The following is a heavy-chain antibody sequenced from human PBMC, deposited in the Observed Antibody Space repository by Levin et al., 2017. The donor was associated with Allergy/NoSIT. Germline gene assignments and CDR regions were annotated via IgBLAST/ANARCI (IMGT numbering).Heavy chain of an antibody. V-gene: IGHV1-2*02. J-gene: IGHJ4*02. CDR1: GYTFTDHY. CDR2: INPNSGAT. Sequence: PGGSLRLSCKASGYTFTDHYMHWVRQAPGQGLEWMGWINPNSGATNYAQKFQGRVTMTRDTSISTAYMELSRLKSDETAVYFCAREISSSWFDYWGQGTLVTVSS. CDR3: AREISSSWFDY. D-gene: IGHD6-13*01.